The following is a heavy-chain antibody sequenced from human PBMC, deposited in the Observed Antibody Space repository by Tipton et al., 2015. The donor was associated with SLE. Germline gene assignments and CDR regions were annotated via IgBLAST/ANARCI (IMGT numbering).Heavy chain of an antibody. J-gene: IGHJ5*02. D-gene: IGHD3-9*01. CDR1: GGSISSYY. Sequence: TLSLTCTVSGGSISSYYWSWIRQPPGKGLEWIGYIYYSGSTNYNPSLKSRVTISVDTSKNQFSLKLSSVTAAGTAVYYCARTKLRYFDWPYNWFDPWGQGTLVTVSS. CDR2: IYYSGST. CDR3: ARTKLRYFDWPYNWFDP. V-gene: IGHV4-59*12.